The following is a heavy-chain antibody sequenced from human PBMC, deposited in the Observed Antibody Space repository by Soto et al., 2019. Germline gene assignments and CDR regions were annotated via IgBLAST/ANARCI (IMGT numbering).Heavy chain of an antibody. D-gene: IGHD6-19*01. CDR1: GFTFSSYA. J-gene: IGHJ4*02. V-gene: IGHV3-30-3*01. CDR2: ISYDGSNK. Sequence: GGSLRLSCAASGFTFSSYAMHWVRQAPGKGLEWVAVISYDGSNKYYADSVKGRFTISRDNSKNTLYLQMNSLRAEDTAVYYCARDGSGWYPRGWGQGTLVTVSS. CDR3: ARDGSGWYPRG.